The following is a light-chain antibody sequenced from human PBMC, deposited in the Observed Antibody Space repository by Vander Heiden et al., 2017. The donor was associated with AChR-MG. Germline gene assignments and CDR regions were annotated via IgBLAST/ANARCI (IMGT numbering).Light chain of an antibody. CDR3: SSYTSSSIPVV. CDR2: DVS. J-gene: IGLJ2*01. Sequence: QSALTQPASVSASPGQLITISCTGTSSDVGGYNYVSWYQQHPGKAPKLMIYDVSNRPSGVSNRFSGSKSGNTASLTISGLQAEDEADYYCSSYTSSSIPVVFGGGTKLTVL. V-gene: IGLV2-14*01. CDR1: SSDVGGYNY.